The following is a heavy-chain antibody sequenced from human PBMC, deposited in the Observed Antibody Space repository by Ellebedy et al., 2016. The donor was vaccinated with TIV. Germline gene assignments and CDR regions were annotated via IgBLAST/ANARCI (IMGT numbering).Heavy chain of an antibody. J-gene: IGHJ4*02. CDR3: AREGRHYGGNSGIDY. CDR1: GFTFRNYG. CDR2: VSYDGRNN. Sequence: GESLKISXAASGFTFRNYGMHWARQAPGKGLEWVAVVSYDGRNNFYADSVKGRFTVSRDNSKNTVYLQMHSLSAEDTAIYYCAREGRHYGGNSGIDYWGQGTLVTVSS. V-gene: IGHV3-33*05. D-gene: IGHD4-23*01.